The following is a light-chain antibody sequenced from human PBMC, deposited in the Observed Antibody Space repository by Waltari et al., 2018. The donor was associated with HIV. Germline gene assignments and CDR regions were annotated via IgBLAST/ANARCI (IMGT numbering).Light chain of an antibody. CDR1: SSDVGGYNY. CDR3: CSYAGSYTLV. CDR2: DVS. J-gene: IGLJ2*01. V-gene: IGLV2-11*01. Sequence: QSALTQPRSVSGSPGQSVTISCTGTSSDVGGYNYVHWYQQHPGKDPKLMIYDVSKRPSGVHDRFSGSKSGNTASLTISGLQAEDEADYYCCSYAGSYTLVFGGGTKLTVL.